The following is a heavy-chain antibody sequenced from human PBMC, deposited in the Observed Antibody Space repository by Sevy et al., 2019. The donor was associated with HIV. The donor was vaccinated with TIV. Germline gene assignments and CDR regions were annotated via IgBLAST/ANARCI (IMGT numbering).Heavy chain of an antibody. CDR2: ISSSSSYI. V-gene: IGHV3-21*01. Sequence: GGSLRLSCAASGLTFSSYSMNWVRQAPGKGLEWVSSISSSSSYIYYADSVKGRFTISRDNAKNSLYLQMNSLRAEETAVYYFARDGGYCSGGSCYQYYYYYYGMDVWGQGTTVTVSS. CDR1: GLTFSSYS. D-gene: IGHD2-15*01. CDR3: ARDGGYCSGGSCYQYYYYYYGMDV. J-gene: IGHJ6*02.